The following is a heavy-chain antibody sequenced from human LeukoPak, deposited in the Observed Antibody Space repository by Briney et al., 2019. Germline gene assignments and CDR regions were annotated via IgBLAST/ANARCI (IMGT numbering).Heavy chain of an antibody. J-gene: IGHJ5*02. CDR2: INHSGST. Sequence: SETLSLTCAVYGGSFSGYYWSWIRQPPGKGLEWIGEINHSGSTNYNPSLKSRVTISVDTSKNQFSLKLSSVTAADTAVYYCARAYSGSYYNWFDPWGQGTLVTVSS. D-gene: IGHD1-26*01. CDR3: ARAYSGSYYNWFDP. CDR1: GGSFSGYY. V-gene: IGHV4-34*01.